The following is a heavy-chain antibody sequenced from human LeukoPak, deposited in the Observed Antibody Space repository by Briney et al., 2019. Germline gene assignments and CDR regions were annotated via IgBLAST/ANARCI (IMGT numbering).Heavy chain of an antibody. V-gene: IGHV3-30*18. D-gene: IGHD1-1*01. CDR2: ISYDGSNK. CDR3: AKGVYMDY. J-gene: IGHJ4*02. Sequence: GGSLRLSCTASGFTFSSYGMHWVRQAPGKGLEWVAVISYDGSNKYYADSVKGRFTISRDNSKNTLYLQMNSLRAEDTAVYYCAKGVYMDYWGQGTLVTVSS. CDR1: GFTFSSYG.